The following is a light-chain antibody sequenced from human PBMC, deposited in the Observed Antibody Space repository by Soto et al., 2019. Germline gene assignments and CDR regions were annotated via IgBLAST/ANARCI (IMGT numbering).Light chain of an antibody. Sequence: QSVLTQPPSASGTPGQRVTISCSGSSSNIGSNYVYWYQQLPGTAPKLLIYRNNQRPSGVPDRFSGSKSGTSASLAISGLRSEDEAYYYCAAWDDSLSDWVFGGGTKLTVL. CDR2: RNN. CDR1: SSNIGSNY. J-gene: IGLJ3*02. CDR3: AAWDDSLSDWV. V-gene: IGLV1-47*01.